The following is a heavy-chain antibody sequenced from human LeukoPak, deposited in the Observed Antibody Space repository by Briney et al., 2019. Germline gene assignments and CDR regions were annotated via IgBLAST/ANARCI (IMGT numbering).Heavy chain of an antibody. J-gene: IGHJ4*02. CDR2: ISWNSGSI. Sequence: GGSLRLSCAASGFTFDDYAMHWVRQAPGKGLEWVSGISWNSGSIGYADSVKGRFTISRDNAKNSLYLQMNSLRAEDTALYYCAKDKYLGGNAEFDYWGQGTLVTVSS. V-gene: IGHV3-9*01. D-gene: IGHD4-23*01. CDR3: AKDKYLGGNAEFDY. CDR1: GFTFDDYA.